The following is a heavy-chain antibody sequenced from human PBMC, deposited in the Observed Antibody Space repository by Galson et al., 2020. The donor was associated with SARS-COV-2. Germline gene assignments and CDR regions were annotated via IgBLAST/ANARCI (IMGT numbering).Heavy chain of an antibody. CDR3: GRGTMVRGVIIPYYYYGMDV. CDR1: GDSVSSNRAA. CDR2: TYYRSKWYN. V-gene: IGHV6-1*01. J-gene: IGHJ6*02. Sequence: SQTLSLTCAISGDSVSSNRAAWNWIRQSPSRGLEWLGRTYYRSKWYNDYAVSVKSRITINPDTSKNQFSLQLNSVTPEDTAVYYCGRGTMVRGVIIPYYYYGMDVWGQGTTVTVSS. D-gene: IGHD3-10*01.